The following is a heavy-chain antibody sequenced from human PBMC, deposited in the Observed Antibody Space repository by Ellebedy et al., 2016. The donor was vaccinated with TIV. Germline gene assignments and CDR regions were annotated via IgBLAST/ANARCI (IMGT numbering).Heavy chain of an antibody. CDR2: IDWDDDK. CDR3: ARISHDYGDYTIYGMDV. V-gene: IGHV2-70*11. J-gene: IGHJ6*02. D-gene: IGHD4-17*01. Sequence: SGPTLVXPTETLTLTCTVSGFSLSNARMGVSWIRQPPGKALEWLARIDWDDDKYYSTSLKTRLTISKDTSKNQVVLTMTNMDPVDTATYYCARISHDYGDYTIYGMDVWGQGTTVTVSS. CDR1: GFSLSNARMG.